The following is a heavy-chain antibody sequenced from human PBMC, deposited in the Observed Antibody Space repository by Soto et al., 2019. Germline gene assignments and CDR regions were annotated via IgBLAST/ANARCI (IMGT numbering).Heavy chain of an antibody. V-gene: IGHV1-69*12. CDR2: IIRIFGTA. CDR1: GGTFSSYA. D-gene: IGHD3-22*01. J-gene: IGHJ5*02. CDR3: ARDRGPSSGYYPYWFDP. Sequence: QVQLVQAGAEVKKPGSSVKVSCKASGGTFSSYAISWVRQAPGQGLEWMGEIIRIFGTANYAQKFQGRVTITADESTSTAYMELSSLRSEDTAVYYCARDRGPSSGYYPYWFDPWGQGTLVTVSA.